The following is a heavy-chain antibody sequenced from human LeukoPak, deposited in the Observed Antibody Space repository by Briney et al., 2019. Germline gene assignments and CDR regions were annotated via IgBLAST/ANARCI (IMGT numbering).Heavy chain of an antibody. CDR2: VKQDESEK. Sequence: GGSLRLSCAASGFTFSNYWMSWVRQAPGKGLEWVASVKQDESEKYYVDSVKGRFTISRDKAKNSLYLQMNSLRAEDTAVYYCVRARYSADSYYLDYWGQGTLVTVSS. CDR3: VRARYSADSYYLDY. D-gene: IGHD5-18*01. J-gene: IGHJ4*02. CDR1: GFTFSNYW. V-gene: IGHV3-7*03.